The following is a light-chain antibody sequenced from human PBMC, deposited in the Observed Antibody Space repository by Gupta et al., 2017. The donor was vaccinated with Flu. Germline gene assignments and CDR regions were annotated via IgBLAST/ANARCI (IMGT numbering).Light chain of an antibody. CDR1: QSISSN. CDR2: GAS. J-gene: IGKJ4*01. CDR3: QQYNNWL. V-gene: IGKV3-15*01. Sequence: EVVMTQSPATLSVSPGERATLSCRASQSISSNVAWYQQKPGQAPRLLIYGASTRATGIPARFSGSGSGTEFTLTISSLQSEDFAVYYCQQYNNWLFGGGTKVEIK.